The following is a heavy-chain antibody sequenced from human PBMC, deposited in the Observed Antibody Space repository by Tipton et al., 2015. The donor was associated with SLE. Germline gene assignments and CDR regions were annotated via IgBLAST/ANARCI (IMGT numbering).Heavy chain of an antibody. V-gene: IGHV4-34*01. CDR2: INHSGST. D-gene: IGHD6-6*01. CDR1: GGSISSYY. CDR3: AREYSSSSGFDY. Sequence: TLSLTCTVSGGSISSYYWSWIRQPPGKGLEWIGEINHSGSTNYNPSLKSRVTISVDTSKNQFSLKLSSVTAADTAVYYCAREYSSSSGFDYWGQGTLVTVSA. J-gene: IGHJ4*02.